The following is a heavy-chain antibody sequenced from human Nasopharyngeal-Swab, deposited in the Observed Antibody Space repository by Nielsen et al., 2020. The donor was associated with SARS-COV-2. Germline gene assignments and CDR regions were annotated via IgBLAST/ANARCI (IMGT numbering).Heavy chain of an antibody. CDR1: GGSFSGYY. D-gene: IGHD3-3*01. J-gene: IGHJ5*02. V-gene: IGHV4-34*01. CDR3: ARSLRITIFGVVIISRWFDP. Sequence: TLSLTRAVYGGSFSGYYWSWIRQPPGKGLEWIGEINHSGSTNYNPSLKSRVTISVDTSKNQFSLKLSSVTAADTAVYYCARSLRITIFGVVIISRWFDPWGQGTLVTVSS. CDR2: INHSGST.